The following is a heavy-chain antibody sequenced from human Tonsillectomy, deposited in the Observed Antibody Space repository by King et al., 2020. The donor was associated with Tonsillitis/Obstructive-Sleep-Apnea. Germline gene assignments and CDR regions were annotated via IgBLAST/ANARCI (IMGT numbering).Heavy chain of an antibody. CDR2: INHSGST. CDR1: GGSFSGYY. Sequence: VQLQQWGAGLLKPSETLSLTCAVYGGSFSGYYWSWIRQPPGKGLEWIGEINHSGSTNYNPSLKSRVTISLDTSKNPFSLKLSSVTAADTAVYYCARNIVVVVVATDPFDYWGQGTLVTVSS. J-gene: IGHJ4*02. V-gene: IGHV4-34*01. D-gene: IGHD2-15*01. CDR3: ARNIVVVVVATDPFDY.